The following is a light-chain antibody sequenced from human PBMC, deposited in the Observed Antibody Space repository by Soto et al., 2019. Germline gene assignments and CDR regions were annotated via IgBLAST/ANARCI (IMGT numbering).Light chain of an antibody. CDR2: AVS. CDR1: SSDVGLYDH. J-gene: IGLJ1*01. CDR3: SSYTSDSSYV. V-gene: IGLV2-14*01. Sequence: QSVLTQPACVSGSPGQSITISCTGTSSDVGLYDHVSWYQQHPGKAPQLMIYAVSNRPSGVSNRFSASKSGNTASLFISGLQAEDEADYYCSSYTSDSSYVFGSGTKVTVL.